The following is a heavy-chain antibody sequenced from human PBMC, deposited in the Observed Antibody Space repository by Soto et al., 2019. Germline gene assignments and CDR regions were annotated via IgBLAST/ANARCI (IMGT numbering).Heavy chain of an antibody. V-gene: IGHV3-30-3*01. D-gene: IGHD5-18*01. CDR1: GFTFSSYA. Sequence: GGSLRLSCAASGFTFSSYAMYWVRQAPGKGLEWVAVISYDGSNKYYADSVKGRFTISRDNSKNTLYLQMNSLRAEDTAVYYCARDRDSYGKGVGWFDPWGQGTLVTVSS. J-gene: IGHJ5*02. CDR2: ISYDGSNK. CDR3: ARDRDSYGKGVGWFDP.